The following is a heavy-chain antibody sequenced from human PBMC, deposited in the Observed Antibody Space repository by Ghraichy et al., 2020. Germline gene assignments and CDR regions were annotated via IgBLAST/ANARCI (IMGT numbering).Heavy chain of an antibody. CDR2: IYSSGIT. Sequence: SETLSLTCAVSGASISSSKWWAWVRQSPGKGLEWIGEIYSSGITNYNPSLKSLVTISLDESNIQFSLKLDSLTAADTASYYCAHSGWYSIVDWGPGTLVTVSS. CDR3: AHSGWYSIVD. CDR1: GASISSSKW. V-gene: IGHV4/OR15-8*02. J-gene: IGHJ4*02. D-gene: IGHD6-19*01.